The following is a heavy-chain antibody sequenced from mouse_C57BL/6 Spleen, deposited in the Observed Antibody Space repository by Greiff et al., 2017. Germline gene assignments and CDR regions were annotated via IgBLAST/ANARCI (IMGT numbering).Heavy chain of an antibody. V-gene: IGHV1-82*01. D-gene: IGHD1-1*01. J-gene: IGHJ1*03. CDR3: ARENYGSLWYFDV. CDR1: GYAFSSSW. Sequence: QVQLQQSGPELVKPGASVKISCKASGYAFSSSWMNWVKQRPGKGLEWIGRIYPGDGDTNYNGKFKGKATLTADKSSSTAYMQLSSLTSEDSAVYFCARENYGSLWYFDVWGTGTTGTVSS. CDR2: IYPGDGDT.